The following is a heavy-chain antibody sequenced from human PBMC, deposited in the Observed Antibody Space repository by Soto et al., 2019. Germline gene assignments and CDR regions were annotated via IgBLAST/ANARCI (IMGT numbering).Heavy chain of an antibody. V-gene: IGHV1-18*01. CDR2: ISAYNGHT. CDR3: ARGGTPRAY. J-gene: IGHJ4*02. D-gene: IGHD1-26*01. Sequence: QVQLVQSGAEVKKPGASVKVSCKASGYTFTNFGISWVRQAPGQGLEWMGWISAYNGHTNYAPNFQGRVTMTTDTSTSTGYMELRSLRSDYTAVYYCARGGTPRAYWGQGSLVSVSS. CDR1: GYTFTNFG.